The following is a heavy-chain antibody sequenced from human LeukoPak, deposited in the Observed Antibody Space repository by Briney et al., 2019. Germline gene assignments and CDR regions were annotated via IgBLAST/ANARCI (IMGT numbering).Heavy chain of an antibody. D-gene: IGHD6-6*01. CDR3: ARFGYSSSSFDF. V-gene: IGHV3-7*05. J-gene: IGHJ4*02. Sequence: WGSLRLSCAASGFTFSSYWMSWVRQAPAKGLEWVANIKQDGSVEYYVVSVKGRLTISRDNAKESLYLQMNSLRAEDTAVYYCARFGYSSSSFDFWGQGTLVTVSS. CDR1: GFTFSSYW. CDR2: IKQDGSVE.